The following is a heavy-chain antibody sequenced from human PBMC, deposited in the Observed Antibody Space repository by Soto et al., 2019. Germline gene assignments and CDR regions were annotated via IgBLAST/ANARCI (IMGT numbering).Heavy chain of an antibody. CDR2: IIPILGIA. J-gene: IGHJ4*02. D-gene: IGHD5-18*01. CDR1: GGTFSSYT. CDR3: ATGAIQLWSYFDY. Sequence: SVKVSCKASGGTFSSYTISWVRQAPGQGLEWMGRIIPILGIANYAQKFQGRVTITADKSTSTAYMELSSLRSEDTAVYYCATGAIQLWSYFDYWGQGTLVTSPQ. V-gene: IGHV1-69*02.